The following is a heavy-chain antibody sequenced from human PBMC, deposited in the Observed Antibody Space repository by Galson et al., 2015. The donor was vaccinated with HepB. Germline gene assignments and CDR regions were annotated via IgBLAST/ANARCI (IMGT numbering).Heavy chain of an antibody. V-gene: IGHV1-24*01. CDR3: ATATGYSSGWIH. CDR2: FDPEDGET. D-gene: IGHD6-19*01. Sequence: SVKVSCKVSGYTLTELPMHWVRQAPGKGLEWMGGFDPEDGETIYAQKFQGRVTMTGDTSTDTAYMELSSLRSEDTAVYYCATATGYSSGWIHWGQGTLVTVSS. CDR1: GYTLTELP. J-gene: IGHJ4*02.